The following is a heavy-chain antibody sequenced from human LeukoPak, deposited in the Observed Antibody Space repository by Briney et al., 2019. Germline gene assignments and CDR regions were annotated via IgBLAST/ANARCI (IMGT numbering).Heavy chain of an antibody. D-gene: IGHD3-3*01. CDR2: ISSSGSTI. CDR1: GFTFSDYY. J-gene: IGHJ5*02. V-gene: IGHV3-11*04. Sequence: GGSLRLSCAASGFTFSDYYMSWIRQAPGKGLEWVSYISSSGSTIYYADSVKGRFTVSRDNAKNTLYLQMTSLRAEDTAVYYCASTYDFWSGYLMAWGQGTLVTVSS. CDR3: ASTYDFWSGYLMA.